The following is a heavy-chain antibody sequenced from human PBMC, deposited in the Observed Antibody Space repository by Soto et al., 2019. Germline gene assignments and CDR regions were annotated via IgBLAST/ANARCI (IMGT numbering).Heavy chain of an antibody. J-gene: IGHJ4*02. CDR3: ARESEDLTSNFDY. V-gene: IGHV3-21*06. CDR1: GFTFTRYS. CDR2: ISSTTHYI. Sequence: LRLSCAASGFTFTRYSMNWVRQAPGKGLEWVSSISSTTHYIYYADSMRGRFTISRDNAKNAVYLEMNSLRAEDTAVYYCARESEDLTSNFDYWGQGTLVTVS.